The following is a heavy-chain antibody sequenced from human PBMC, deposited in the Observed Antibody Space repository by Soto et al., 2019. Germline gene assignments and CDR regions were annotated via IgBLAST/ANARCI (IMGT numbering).Heavy chain of an antibody. V-gene: IGHV4-4*07. CDR3: ARDWRLRLGELSNYNWFDP. CDR2: IYTSGST. J-gene: IGHJ5*02. Sequence: PSETLSLTCTVSGGSISSYYWSWIRQPAGKGLEWIGRIYTSGSTNYNPSLKSRVTMSVDTSKNQFSLKLSSVTAADTAVYYCARDWRLRLGELSNYNWFDPWGQGTLVTVSS. CDR1: GGSISSYY. D-gene: IGHD3-16*02.